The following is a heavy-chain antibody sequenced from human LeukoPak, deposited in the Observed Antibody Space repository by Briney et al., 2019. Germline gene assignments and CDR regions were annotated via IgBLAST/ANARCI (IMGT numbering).Heavy chain of an antibody. Sequence: ASVKVSCKASGYTFTSYYMHWVRQAPGQGLEWMGWINPNSGGTNYAQKFQGRVTMTRDTSISTAYMELSRLRSDDTAVYYCARDLYDSGSHFDYWGQGTLVTVSS. J-gene: IGHJ4*02. CDR2: INPNSGGT. CDR3: ARDLYDSGSHFDY. V-gene: IGHV1-2*02. D-gene: IGHD4/OR15-4a*01. CDR1: GYTFTSYY.